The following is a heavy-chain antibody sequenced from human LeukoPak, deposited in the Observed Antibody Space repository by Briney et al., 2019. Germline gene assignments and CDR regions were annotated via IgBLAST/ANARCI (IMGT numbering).Heavy chain of an antibody. V-gene: IGHV1-18*01. CDR2: ISAYNGNT. J-gene: IGHJ4*02. CDR1: FTXXG. CDR3: GRXXXXXXXXDY. Sequence: FTXXGISWVGQAPGQGGEWMGWISAYNGNTNYAQNLQGRVTMTTDTSTSTAYMELRSLRSDDTAVYYCGRXXXXXXXXDYWGQXTXVTVSS.